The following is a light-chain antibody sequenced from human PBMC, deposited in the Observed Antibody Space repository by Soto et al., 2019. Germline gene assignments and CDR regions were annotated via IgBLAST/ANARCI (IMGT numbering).Light chain of an antibody. CDR2: SAS. CDR1: QNINNN. J-gene: IGKJ1*01. V-gene: IGKV3-15*01. CDR3: QQSTKWPWT. Sequence: EIVMTQSPAILSVSPGERATVSCRTSQNINNNLAWYQQRPGRAPKLLIYSASTRANGVPDRFSGSGSGTEFTLTISSLQSADFAVYYCQQSTKWPWTFGQGTKVEVK.